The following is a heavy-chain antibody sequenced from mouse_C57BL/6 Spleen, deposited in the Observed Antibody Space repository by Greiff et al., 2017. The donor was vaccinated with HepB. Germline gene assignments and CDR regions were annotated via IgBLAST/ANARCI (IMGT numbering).Heavy chain of an antibody. CDR1: GFTFSDYG. Sequence: EVKVVESGGGLVKPGGSLKLSCAASGFTFSDYGMHWVRQAPEKGLEWVAYISSGSSTIYYADTVKGRFTISRDNAKNTLFLQMTRLRSEDTAMYYCARASYDYDTFAHWGQGTLVTVSA. J-gene: IGHJ3*01. CDR3: ARASYDYDTFAH. V-gene: IGHV5-17*01. CDR2: ISSGSSTI. D-gene: IGHD2-4*01.